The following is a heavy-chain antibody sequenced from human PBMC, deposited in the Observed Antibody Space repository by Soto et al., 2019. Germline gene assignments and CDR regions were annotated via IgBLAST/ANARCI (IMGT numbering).Heavy chain of an antibody. V-gene: IGHV1-8*01. CDR3: ARGAGRAYCSSTSCQYYFDY. CDR2: MNPNSGNT. D-gene: IGHD2-2*01. J-gene: IGHJ4*02. CDR1: GYTFTSYD. Sequence: ASVKVSCKASGYTFTSYDINWVRQATGQGLEWMGWMNPNSGNTGYAQKFQGRVTMTRNTSISTAYMELSSLRSEDTAVYYCARGAGRAYCSSTSCQYYFDYWGQGTLVTVSS.